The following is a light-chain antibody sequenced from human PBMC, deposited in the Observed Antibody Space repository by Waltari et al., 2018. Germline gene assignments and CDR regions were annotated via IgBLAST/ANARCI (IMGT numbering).Light chain of an antibody. V-gene: IGLV2-18*02. CDR2: EVN. J-gene: IGLJ1*01. CDR1: GSDIGTYNL. CDR3: SSYARNTYV. Sequence: QSALPQPPSVSGSPGQSVTISSTGTGSDIGTYNLVPWYQQPPGTAPKLMLYEVNNRPSGVPDRFSGSKSGNTASLTISGLQAEDEADYYCSSYARNTYVFGTGTKVTVL.